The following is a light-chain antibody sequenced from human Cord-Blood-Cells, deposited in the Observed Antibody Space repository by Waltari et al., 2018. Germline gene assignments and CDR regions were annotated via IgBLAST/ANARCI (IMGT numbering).Light chain of an antibody. Sequence: QSALTQPASASGSPGQPITISCTGASSDVGGYNYVSWYQQHPGKAPKLMIYDVSNRPSGVSNRFSDSKSGNAASLTISGLQAEDEADYYCSSYTSSSTRAVVFGGGTKLTVL. CDR1: SSDVGGYNY. CDR3: SSYTSSSTRAVV. J-gene: IGLJ2*01. V-gene: IGLV2-14*01. CDR2: DVS.